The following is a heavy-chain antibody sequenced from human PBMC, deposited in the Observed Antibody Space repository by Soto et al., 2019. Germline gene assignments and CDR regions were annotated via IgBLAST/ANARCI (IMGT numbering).Heavy chain of an antibody. CDR1: GGSFSGYY. D-gene: IGHD2-2*01. J-gene: IGHJ5*02. Sequence: QVQLQQWGAGLLKPSETLSLTCAVYGGSFSGYYWSWIRQPPGKGLEGIGEINHSGSTNYNPSLKSRVTISVDTSKNQFSLKLSSVTAADTAVYYCARGYCSSTSCYYWFDPWGQGTLVTVSS. CDR2: INHSGST. CDR3: ARGYCSSTSCYYWFDP. V-gene: IGHV4-34*01.